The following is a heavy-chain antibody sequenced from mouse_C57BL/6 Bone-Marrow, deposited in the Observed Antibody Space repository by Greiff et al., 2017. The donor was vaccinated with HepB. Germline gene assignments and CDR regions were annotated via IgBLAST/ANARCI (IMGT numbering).Heavy chain of an antibody. V-gene: IGHV1-81*01. J-gene: IGHJ1*03. CDR3: ARRYYYGSEDFDV. CDR1: GYTFTSYG. Sequence: QVQLQQSGAELARPGASVKLSCKASGYTFTSYGISWVKQRTGQGLEWIGEIYPRSGNTYYNEKFKGKATLTADKSSSTAYMELRSLTSEDSAVDFCARRYYYGSEDFDVWGTGTTVTVSS. D-gene: IGHD1-1*01. CDR2: IYPRSGNT.